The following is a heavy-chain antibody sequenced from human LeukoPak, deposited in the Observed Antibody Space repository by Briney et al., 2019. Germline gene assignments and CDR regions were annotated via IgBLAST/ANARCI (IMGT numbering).Heavy chain of an antibody. CDR3: ARGRRSPNYDFWSGYYTMGADDLTFDY. CDR1: GGSISSYY. D-gene: IGHD3-3*01. V-gene: IGHV4-59*01. Sequence: PSETLSLTCTVSGGSISSYYWSWIRQPPGKGLEWIGYIYYSGSTNYNPSLKSRVTISVDTSKNQFSLKLSSVTAADTAVYYCARGRRSPNYDFWSGYYTMGADDLTFDYWGQGTLVTVSS. J-gene: IGHJ4*02. CDR2: IYYSGST.